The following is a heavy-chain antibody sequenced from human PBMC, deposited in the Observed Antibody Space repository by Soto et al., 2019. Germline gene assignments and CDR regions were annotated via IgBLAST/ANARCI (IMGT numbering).Heavy chain of an antibody. Sequence: QLQLQESGPGLVKPSETLSLTCTVSGGSISSSSYYWGWIRQPPGKGLEWIGSIYYSGSTYYNPSLKSRVTISVDTSKNQFSLKLSSVTAADTAVYYCATTYYDFWSGYYPSDYWGQGTLVTVSS. V-gene: IGHV4-39*01. D-gene: IGHD3-3*01. J-gene: IGHJ4*02. CDR3: ATTYYDFWSGYYPSDY. CDR1: GGSISSSSYY. CDR2: IYYSGST.